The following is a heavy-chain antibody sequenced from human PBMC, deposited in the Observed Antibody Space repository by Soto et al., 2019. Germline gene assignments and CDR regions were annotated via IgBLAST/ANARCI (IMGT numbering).Heavy chain of an antibody. Sequence: PGGSLRLSCVASGFTFSSYWMNWVRQAPGKGLEWVANTKPDGSEKYYVDSVKGRFTISRDNARNSLYLQMNSLRAEDTAVYYCARELSFDYWGQGTLVTVSS. V-gene: IGHV3-7*01. CDR1: GFTFSSYW. J-gene: IGHJ4*02. CDR2: TKPDGSEK. CDR3: ARELSFDY.